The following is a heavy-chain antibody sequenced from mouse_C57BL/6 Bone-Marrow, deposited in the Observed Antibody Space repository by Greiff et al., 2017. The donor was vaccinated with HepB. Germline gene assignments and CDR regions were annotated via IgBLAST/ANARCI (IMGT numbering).Heavy chain of an antibody. Sequence: QVQLQQPGTELVKPGASVKLSCKASGYTFTSYWMHWVKQRPGQGLEWIGNINPSNGGTNYNEKFKGKATLTVDKSSSTAYMQLSSLTSEDSAVYYCARSYYGSSPYYAMDYWGQGTSVTVSS. J-gene: IGHJ4*01. CDR1: GYTFTSYW. D-gene: IGHD1-1*01. CDR2: INPSNGGT. CDR3: ARSYYGSSPYYAMDY. V-gene: IGHV1-53*01.